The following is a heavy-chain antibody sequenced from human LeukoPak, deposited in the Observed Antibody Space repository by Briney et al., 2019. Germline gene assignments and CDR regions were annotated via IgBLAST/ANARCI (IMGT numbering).Heavy chain of an antibody. CDR1: GFTFSSYS. Sequence: GGSLRLSCAASGFTFSSYSMNWVRQAPGKGLEWVSSISSSSSYIYYADSVKGRFTISRDNSKNTLYLQMNSLRAEDTAVYYCAKAEAVTGTLDCWGQGTLVTVSS. J-gene: IGHJ4*02. CDR2: ISSSSSYI. V-gene: IGHV3-21*04. D-gene: IGHD1-1*01. CDR3: AKAEAVTGTLDC.